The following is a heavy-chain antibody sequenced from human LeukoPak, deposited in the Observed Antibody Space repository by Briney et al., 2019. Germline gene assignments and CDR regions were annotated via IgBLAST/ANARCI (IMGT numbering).Heavy chain of an antibody. CDR2: IYYSGST. J-gene: IGHJ4*02. D-gene: IGHD3-16*01. CDR1: GGSISSYY. V-gene: IGHV4-59*08. CDR3: ARHYDWGSYPLDF. Sequence: SETLSLTCTVSGGSISSYYWSWIRQPSGKGLEWIGYIYYSGSTNYNPSLKSRVTISVDTSKNHFSLKMSSVTAADTAVYYCARHYDWGSYPLDFWGQGTLVTVSS.